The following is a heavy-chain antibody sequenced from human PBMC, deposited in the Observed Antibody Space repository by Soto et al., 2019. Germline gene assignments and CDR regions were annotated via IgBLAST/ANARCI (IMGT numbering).Heavy chain of an antibody. CDR3: ARVGGNWNDDYFDY. Sequence: QVQLVQSGAEVKKPGASVKVSCKASGYTFSDHDINWVRQATGQGPEWLGWMNPNSGDTGYAQNFQGRVTMNRDNSIRTAYMELSSLRSEDSAVYYCARVGGNWNDDYFDYWGQGTLVTVSS. CDR2: MNPNSGDT. V-gene: IGHV1-8*01. D-gene: IGHD1-1*01. J-gene: IGHJ4*02. CDR1: GYTFSDHD.